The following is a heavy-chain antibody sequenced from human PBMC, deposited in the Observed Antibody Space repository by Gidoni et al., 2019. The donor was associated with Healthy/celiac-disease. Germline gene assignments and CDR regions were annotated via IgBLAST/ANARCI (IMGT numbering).Heavy chain of an antibody. CDR1: GGTFSSYA. Sequence: QVQLVQSGAEVKKPGSSVTVSCKASGGTFSSYAISWVRQAPGQGLEWMGGIIPIFGTANYAQKFQGRVTITADKSTSTAYMELSSLRSEDTAVYYCARTPGYCSGGSCSNWFDPWGQGTLVTVSS. J-gene: IGHJ5*02. V-gene: IGHV1-69*06. CDR3: ARTPGYCSGGSCSNWFDP. D-gene: IGHD2-15*01. CDR2: IIPIFGTA.